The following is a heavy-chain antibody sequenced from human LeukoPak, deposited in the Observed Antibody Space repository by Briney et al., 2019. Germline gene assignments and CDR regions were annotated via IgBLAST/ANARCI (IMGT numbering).Heavy chain of an antibody. J-gene: IGHJ4*02. CDR1: GGSISSYY. Sequence: SETLSLTCTVSGGSISSYYWSWIRQPPGKGLEWIGYIHNSGSTNYNPSLKSRVTISVDTSKNQLSLRLSSVTAADTAVYYCARGYSSSWCYFDYWGQGTLVTVSS. D-gene: IGHD6-13*01. CDR2: IHNSGST. V-gene: IGHV4-59*01. CDR3: ARGYSSSWCYFDY.